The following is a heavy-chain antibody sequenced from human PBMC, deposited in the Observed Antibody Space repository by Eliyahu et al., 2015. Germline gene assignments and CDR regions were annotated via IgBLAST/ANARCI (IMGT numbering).Heavy chain of an antibody. CDR1: GGSFSGYY. Sequence: QVQLQQWGAGLLKPSETLSLTXXVXGGSFSGYYWXWIRQPPGKGLEWIGEINHSGSTNYNPSLKSRVTISVDTSKNQFSLKLSSVTAADTAVYYCARGSGYDRASDYWGQGTLVTVSS. CDR3: ARGSGYDRASDY. V-gene: IGHV4-34*01. CDR2: INHSGST. J-gene: IGHJ4*02. D-gene: IGHD5-12*01.